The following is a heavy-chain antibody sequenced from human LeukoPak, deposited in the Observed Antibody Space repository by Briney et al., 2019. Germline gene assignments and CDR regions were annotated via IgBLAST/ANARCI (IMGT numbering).Heavy chain of an antibody. Sequence: PSETLSLTCTVSGGSISSGGYYWSWIRQHPGKGLEWIGYIYYSGSTYYNPSLKSRVTISVDTSKNQFSLKLSSVTAADTAVYYCARAEPGITMIVARLKFDYWGQGTLVTVSS. J-gene: IGHJ4*02. CDR3: ARAEPGITMIVARLKFDY. CDR2: IYYSGST. D-gene: IGHD3-22*01. V-gene: IGHV4-31*03. CDR1: GGSISSGGYY.